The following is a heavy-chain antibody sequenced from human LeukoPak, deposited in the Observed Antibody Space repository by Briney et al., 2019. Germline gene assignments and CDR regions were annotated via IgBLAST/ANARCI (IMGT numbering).Heavy chain of an antibody. CDR2: INEDGSTT. Sequence: PGGSLRLSCAASGFTFSSYAMSWVRQAPGKGLVWVSRINEDGSTTDYADSVKGRFTISRDNAKNTLYLQMNSLRAEDTSVYYCARDLRGARDCWGQGTLVTVFS. D-gene: IGHD1-26*01. CDR3: ARDLRGARDC. J-gene: IGHJ4*02. CDR1: GFTFSSYA. V-gene: IGHV3-74*01.